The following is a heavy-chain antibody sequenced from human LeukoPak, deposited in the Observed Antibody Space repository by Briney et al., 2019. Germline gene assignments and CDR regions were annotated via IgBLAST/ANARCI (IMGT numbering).Heavy chain of an antibody. D-gene: IGHD6-13*01. CDR3: AGGSSLDYFDY. CDR2: ISGSGGST. CDR1: GFTFSSYA. V-gene: IGHV3-23*01. J-gene: IGHJ4*02. Sequence: GSLRLSCAASGFTFSSYAMSWARQAPGKGLEWVSAISGSGGSTYYADSVKGRFTISRDNSKNTLYLQMNSLRAEDTAVYYCAGGSSLDYFDYWGQGTLVTVSS.